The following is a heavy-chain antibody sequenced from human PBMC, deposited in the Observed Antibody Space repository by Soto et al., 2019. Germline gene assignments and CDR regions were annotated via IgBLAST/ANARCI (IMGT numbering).Heavy chain of an antibody. CDR1: GGSFSGYY. J-gene: IGHJ6*02. Sequence: QVQLQQWGAGLLKPSETLSLTCGVYGGSFSGYYWSWIRQPPGKGLEWIGEVNHSGSTNYNPSLESRVTISVDTAKNQFSLKLSSVPAADTALYYCARKYRPYYGSGSPYGMDVWGQGTTVTVSS. CDR3: ARKYRPYYGSGSPYGMDV. CDR2: VNHSGST. V-gene: IGHV4-34*01. D-gene: IGHD3-10*01.